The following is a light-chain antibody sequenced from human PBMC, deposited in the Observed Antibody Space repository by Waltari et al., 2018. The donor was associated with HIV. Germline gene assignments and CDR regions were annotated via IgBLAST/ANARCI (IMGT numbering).Light chain of an antibody. Sequence: DLKITQPPSSLSASVGHRLTITCRASPGVRQYVAWYHQRPGEPPKVVIYGATILQAGVEPRFSASGSGTDFSLTISSLRAEDLGIYYCQTYNGPPFAFGGGTKV. CDR2: GAT. CDR1: PGVRQY. CDR3: QTYNGPPFA. J-gene: IGKJ4*01. V-gene: IGKV1-27*01.